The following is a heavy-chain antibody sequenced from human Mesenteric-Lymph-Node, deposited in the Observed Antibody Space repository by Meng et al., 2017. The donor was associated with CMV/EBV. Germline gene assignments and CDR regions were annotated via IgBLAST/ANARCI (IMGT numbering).Heavy chain of an antibody. J-gene: IGHJ4*02. CDR1: GFTVSSNY. V-gene: IGHV3-53*01. CDR2: MYSGGSR. CDR3: AKVRGPLAY. D-gene: IGHD6-13*01. Sequence: GESLKISCAASGFTVSSNYMSWVRQAPGKGLEWVSVMYSGGSRYYADSVKGRFTISRDNSKNMLYLQMNSLRAEDTAVYYCAKVRGPLAYWGQGTLVTVSS.